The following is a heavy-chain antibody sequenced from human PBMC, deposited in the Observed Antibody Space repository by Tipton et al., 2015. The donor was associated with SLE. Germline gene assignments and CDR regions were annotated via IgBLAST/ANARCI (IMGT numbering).Heavy chain of an antibody. J-gene: IGHJ6*02. Sequence: QSGAEVKKPGSSVKVSCKASGGTFSSYAISWVRQAPGQGLEWMGGIIPIFGTANYAQKFQGKVTITADESTSTAYMELSNLRSEDTAVYYCARDRSYYDILTGYYLYYYGMDVWGQGTTVTVSS. CDR1: GGTFSSYA. CDR3: ARDRSYYDILTGYYLYYYGMDV. D-gene: IGHD3-9*01. CDR2: IIPIFGTA. V-gene: IGHV1-69*01.